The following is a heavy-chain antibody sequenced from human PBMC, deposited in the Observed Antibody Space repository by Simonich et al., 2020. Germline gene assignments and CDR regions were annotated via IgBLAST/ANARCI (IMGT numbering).Heavy chain of an antibody. Sequence: EVQLLESGGGLVQPGGSLRLSCAASGFTFSSYAMGWVRQAPGKGLEGVSAISGSGGSTYYADSVKGRFTISRDNSKNTLYLQMNSLRAEDTAVYYCAKGLGGDWYFDLWGRGTLVTVSS. CDR1: GFTFSSYA. J-gene: IGHJ2*01. CDR2: ISGSGGST. D-gene: IGHD3-16*01. V-gene: IGHV3-23*01. CDR3: AKGLGGDWYFDL.